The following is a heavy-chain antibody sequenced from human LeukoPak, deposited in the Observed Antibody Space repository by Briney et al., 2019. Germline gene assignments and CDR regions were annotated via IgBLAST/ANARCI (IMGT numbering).Heavy chain of an antibody. CDR2: ISSSGSTI. CDR3: ARDVQPYGSGSYYTYYYGMDV. D-gene: IGHD3-10*01. Sequence: GGSLRLSCAASGFTFSSYEMNRVRQAPGKGLEWVSYISSSGSTIYYADSVKGRFTISRDNAKNSLYLQMNSLRAEDTAVYYCARDVQPYGSGSYYTYYYGMDVWGKGTTVTVSS. CDR1: GFTFSSYE. V-gene: IGHV3-48*03. J-gene: IGHJ6*04.